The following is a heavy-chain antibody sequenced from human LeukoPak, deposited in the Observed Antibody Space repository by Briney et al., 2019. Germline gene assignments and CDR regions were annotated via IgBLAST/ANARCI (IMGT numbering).Heavy chain of an antibody. CDR3: ATDRGRGSAPRLYY. D-gene: IGHD1-26*01. CDR1: GYTLTELS. V-gene: IGHV1-24*01. CDR2: FDPEDGET. Sequence: ASVKVSCKVSGYTLTELSMHWVRQAPGKGLEWMGGFDPEDGETIYAQKFQGRVTMTEDTSTDTAYMELSSLRSEDTAVYYCATDRGRGSAPRLYYWGQGTLVTVSS. J-gene: IGHJ4*02.